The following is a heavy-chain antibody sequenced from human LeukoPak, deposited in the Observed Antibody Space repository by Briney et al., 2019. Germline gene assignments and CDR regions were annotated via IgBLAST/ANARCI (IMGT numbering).Heavy chain of an antibody. D-gene: IGHD6-13*01. J-gene: IGHJ5*02. CDR1: GYTFTSYG. CDR2: ISAYNGNT. CDR3: ARDLPIAAGNNWFDP. Sequence: GASVKVSCKASGYTFTSYGISWVRQAPGQGLEWMGWISAYNGNTNYAQKLQGRVTMTTDTSTSTAYMELRCLRSDDTAVYYCARDLPIAAGNNWFDPWGQGTLVTVSS. V-gene: IGHV1-18*01.